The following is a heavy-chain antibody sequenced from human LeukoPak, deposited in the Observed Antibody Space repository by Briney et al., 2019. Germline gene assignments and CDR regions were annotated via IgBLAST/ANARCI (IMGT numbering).Heavy chain of an antibody. V-gene: IGHV1-2*02. CDR1: GYTFTGYY. D-gene: IGHD4-17*01. CDR2: INPNSGGT. Sequence: ASVKVSCKASGYTFTGYYMHWIRQAPGHGLEWMAWINPNSGGTNSAQKFQGRVTMTRDTSISTAYMELSRLRSDDTAVYYCASTYGDSNWFDPWGQGTLVTVSS. J-gene: IGHJ5*02. CDR3: ASTYGDSNWFDP.